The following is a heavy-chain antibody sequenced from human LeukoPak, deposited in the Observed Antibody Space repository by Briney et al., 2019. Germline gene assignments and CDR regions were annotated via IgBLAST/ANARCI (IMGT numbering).Heavy chain of an antibody. CDR2: IYHSGST. CDR1: GYSISSGYY. CDR3: ARLGETSSWYYFDY. V-gene: IGHV4-38-2*02. J-gene: IGHJ4*02. D-gene: IGHD6-13*01. Sequence: PSETLSLTCTVSGYSISSGYYWGWIRPPPGKGLEWIGIIYHSGSTYYNPSLKSRVTISVDTSKNQFSLKLSSVTAADTAVYYCARLGETSSWYYFDYWGQGTLVTVSS.